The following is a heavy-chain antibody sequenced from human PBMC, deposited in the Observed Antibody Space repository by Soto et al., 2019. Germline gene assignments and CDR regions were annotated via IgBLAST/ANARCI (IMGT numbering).Heavy chain of an antibody. J-gene: IGHJ4*02. CDR3: ARGTDYAGYIDD. CDR1: GGTFSNHA. CDR2: FILPFGTP. D-gene: IGHD4-17*01. Sequence: QVRLVQSGAEVKKPGSSVKVSCKASGGTFSNHAINWVRQAPGQGPEWMGVFILPFGTPNYAQRFQGRVTITADESMTTAYMELNGLRSEDTAVYYCARGTDYAGYIDDWGQGSLVTVSS. V-gene: IGHV1-69*13.